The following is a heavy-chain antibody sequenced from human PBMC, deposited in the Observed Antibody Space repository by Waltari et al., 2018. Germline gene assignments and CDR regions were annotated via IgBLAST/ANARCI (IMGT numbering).Heavy chain of an antibody. D-gene: IGHD3-22*01. CDR3: ARDKGEFDYDSSGHDY. V-gene: IGHV1-2*05. Sequence: QVQLVQSGAEVKKPGASVKVSCKASGYTFTGYYMHWVRQAPGQGLEWMGRIKPNSGGTNYGQKFQGRVTMTRDTSISTAYMERMRLGTDDTGVYYWARDKGEFDYDSSGHDYWGQGTLVTVSS. CDR2: IKPNSGGT. J-gene: IGHJ4*02. CDR1: GYTFTGYY.